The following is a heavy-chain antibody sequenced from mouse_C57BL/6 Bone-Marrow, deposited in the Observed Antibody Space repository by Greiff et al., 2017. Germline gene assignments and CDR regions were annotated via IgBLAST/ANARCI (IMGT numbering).Heavy chain of an antibody. CDR3: ARGDPCDGRDYWYFDV. V-gene: IGHV5-4*01. CDR2: ISDGGSYT. CDR1: GFTFSSYA. Sequence: EVQRVESGGGLVKPGGSLKLSRAASGFTFSSYAMSWVRQTPEKRLEWVATISDGGSYTYYPDNVKGRFTISRDTAKNNLYLQMSHLKSEDTAMYYCARGDPCDGRDYWYFDVWGTGTTVTVSS. J-gene: IGHJ1*03. D-gene: IGHD1-1*01.